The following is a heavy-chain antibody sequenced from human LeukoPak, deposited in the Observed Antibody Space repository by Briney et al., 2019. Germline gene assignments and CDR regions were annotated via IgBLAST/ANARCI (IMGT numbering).Heavy chain of an antibody. CDR3: AKDRPNYYDSSGHYYRRDGDY. V-gene: IGHV3-23*01. CDR2: VSGSGGYT. J-gene: IGHJ4*02. CDR1: GFTFSSYA. Sequence: GGSLRLSCAASGFTFSSYAMSWVCQAPGKGLEWVSSVSGSGGYTYYAGSVKGRFTISRDNSKNTLYLQMNSLRAEDTAIYYCAKDRPNYYDSSGHYYRRDGDYWGQGTLVTVSS. D-gene: IGHD3-22*01.